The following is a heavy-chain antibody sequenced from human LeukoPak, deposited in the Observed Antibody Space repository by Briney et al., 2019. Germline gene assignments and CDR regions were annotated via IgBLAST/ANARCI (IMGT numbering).Heavy chain of an antibody. J-gene: IGHJ6*03. CDR3: ARDAVRFLEWLTTYYMDV. CDR1: GFTFSSDW. V-gene: IGHV3-7*01. D-gene: IGHD3-3*01. CDR2: MNQDGSVK. Sequence: GGSLRLSCAASGFTFSSDWMSWVRQAPGKGLEWVANMNQDGSVKYYVDSVKGQFTISRDNAKNSVYLQMNSLRVEDTAVYYCARDAVRFLEWLTTYYMDVWGKGTTVIVSS.